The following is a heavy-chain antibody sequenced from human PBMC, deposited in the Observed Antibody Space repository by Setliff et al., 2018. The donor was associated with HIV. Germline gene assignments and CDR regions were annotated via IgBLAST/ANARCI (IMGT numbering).Heavy chain of an antibody. CDR2: IYYSGST. CDR3: ARGGGPDTNFDS. J-gene: IGHJ4*02. V-gene: IGHV4-39*07. CDR1: GETIRNGFYY. Sequence: SETLSLTCTVSGETIRNGFYYWHWMRQPPGKGLEWIGSIYYSGSTHYKSSLKSRVTISVDTSKNQFSLRLSSVTAADKAVYYCARGGGPDTNFDSWGRGTLVTVSS.